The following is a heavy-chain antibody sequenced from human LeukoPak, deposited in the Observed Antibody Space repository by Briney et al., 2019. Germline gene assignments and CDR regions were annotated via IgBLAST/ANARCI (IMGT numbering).Heavy chain of an antibody. V-gene: IGHV4-39*01. CDR3: ATLRTLPYYYGSGTQYYFDY. Sequence: PSETLSLTCTVSGGSISSSSYYWGWIRQPPGKGLEWIGSIYYSGSPYYNPSLKSRVTISVDTSKNQFSLKLSSVTAADPAVYYCATLRTLPYYYGSGTQYYFDYWGQGTLVTVSS. CDR1: GGSISSSSYY. D-gene: IGHD3-10*01. J-gene: IGHJ4*02. CDR2: IYYSGSP.